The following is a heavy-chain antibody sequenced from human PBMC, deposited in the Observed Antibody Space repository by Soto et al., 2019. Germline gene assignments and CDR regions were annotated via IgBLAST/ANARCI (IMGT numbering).Heavy chain of an antibody. CDR2: IWYDGSNK. Sequence: ESGGGVVQPGRSLRLSCAASGFTFSSYGMHWVRQAPGKGLEWVAVIWYDGSNKYYADSVKGRFTISRDNSKNTLYLQMNSQRTEDPAVYYCARERGYPSYYIDYWGQGTLVTVSS. J-gene: IGHJ4*02. CDR3: ARERGYPSYYIDY. D-gene: IGHD6-13*01. V-gene: IGHV3-33*01. CDR1: GFTFSSYG.